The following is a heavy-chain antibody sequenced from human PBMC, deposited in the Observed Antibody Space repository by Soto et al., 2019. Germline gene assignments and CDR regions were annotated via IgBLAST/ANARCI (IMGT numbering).Heavy chain of an antibody. CDR2: IYPGDSDT. V-gene: IGHV5-51*01. Sequence: GESLKISCKASGYSFTNYWIGWLRQMPGKGLEGMGIIYPGDSDTRYSPSFQGQVTISADKSISTAYLQWSGLEASDTAMYYCARVTVIPNVWLDPWGQGTMVTVSS. J-gene: IGHJ5*02. D-gene: IGHD2-21*02. CDR1: GYSFTNYW. CDR3: ARVTVIPNVWLDP.